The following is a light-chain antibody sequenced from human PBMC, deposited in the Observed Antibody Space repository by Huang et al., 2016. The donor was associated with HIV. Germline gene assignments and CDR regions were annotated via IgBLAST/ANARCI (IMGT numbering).Light chain of an antibody. J-gene: IGKJ2*01. V-gene: IGKV2-28*01. CDR1: QSLLHTNGYNY. CDR2: LGS. CDR3: MEGLQTPPNT. Sequence: DIVMTQSPLSLPVTPGESASISCRSSQSLLHTNGYNYLDWYLQKPGQSPQLLIYLGSHRATGVPERVSGSGSGTDFTLKISRVEADDVGVYYCMEGLQTPPNTFGQGTKLEI.